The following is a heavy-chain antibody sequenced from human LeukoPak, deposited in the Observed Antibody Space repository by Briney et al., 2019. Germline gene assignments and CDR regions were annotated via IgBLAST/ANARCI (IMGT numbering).Heavy chain of an antibody. D-gene: IGHD1-26*01. CDR1: GFTFDDYA. V-gene: IGHV3-9*01. Sequence: GGSLRLSCAASGFTFDDYAMHWVRQAPGKGLEWVSGISWNSGSIGYADSVKGRFTISRDNAKNSLYLQMNSLRAEDTALYYCASRWELADWGQGTLVTVSS. CDR2: ISWNSGSI. CDR3: ASRWELAD. J-gene: IGHJ4*02.